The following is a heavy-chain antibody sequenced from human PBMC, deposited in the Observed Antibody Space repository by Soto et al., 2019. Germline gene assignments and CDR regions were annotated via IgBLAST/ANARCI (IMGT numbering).Heavy chain of an antibody. D-gene: IGHD3-16*01. CDR2: IYYSGST. CDR3: AVRPVGRDAWFDV. CDR1: GGSISTSNYY. Sequence: QLQMQESGPGLVKPSETLSLTCTVSGGSISTSNYYWDWIRQPPGKGLEWIGSIYYSGSTYYNPSSTSRVPISVDTSKNQFSLELTSVTAADSAVYYCAVRPVGRDAWFDVWGQGTKVTASS. J-gene: IGHJ3*01. V-gene: IGHV4-39*01.